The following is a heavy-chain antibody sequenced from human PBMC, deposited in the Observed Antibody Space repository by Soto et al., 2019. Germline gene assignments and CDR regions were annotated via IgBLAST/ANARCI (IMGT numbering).Heavy chain of an antibody. CDR2: IWYDGSNK. CDR3: AREGAGVNSGGGGMDV. J-gene: IGHJ6*02. D-gene: IGHD2-21*01. Sequence: QVQLVESGGGVVQPGRSLRLSCAASGFTFSDYGMHWVRQAPDKGLEWVADIWYDGSNKYYVDSVKGRFTISRDNSKNTLYLQMNKLRADDTAVYYCAREGAGVNSGGGGMDVWGQGTTVTVSS. CDR1: GFTFSDYG. V-gene: IGHV3-33*01.